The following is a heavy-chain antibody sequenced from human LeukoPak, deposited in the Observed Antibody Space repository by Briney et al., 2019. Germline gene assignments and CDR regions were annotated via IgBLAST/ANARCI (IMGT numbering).Heavy chain of an antibody. CDR3: AREGIEYSSSSYAFDI. CDR1: GASISSYY. CDR2: IYYDGST. D-gene: IGHD6-6*01. J-gene: IGHJ3*02. Sequence: SETLSLTCTVSGASISSYYWIWIRQPQGKGLEWIGHIYYDGSTNYNPSLKSRVTISVDTSKNQFSLNLSSVTAADTAVYYCAREGIEYSSSSYAFDIWGLGTMVTVSS. V-gene: IGHV4-59*01.